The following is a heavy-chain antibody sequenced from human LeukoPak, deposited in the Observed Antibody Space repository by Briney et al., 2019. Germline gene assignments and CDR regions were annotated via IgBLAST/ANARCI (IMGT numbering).Heavy chain of an antibody. Sequence: PGGSLRRSCAASGFTFSSYARSWVRQAPAKGLEWVSAISGSGGSTYYADPVKGRFTISRDNSKNTLYLQMNSLRAEDTAVYYCAKAARKMDWAAFDYWGQGTLVTVSS. J-gene: IGHJ4*02. CDR3: AKAARKMDWAAFDY. D-gene: IGHD3/OR15-3a*01. CDR2: ISGSGGST. CDR1: GFTFSSYA. V-gene: IGHV3-23*01.